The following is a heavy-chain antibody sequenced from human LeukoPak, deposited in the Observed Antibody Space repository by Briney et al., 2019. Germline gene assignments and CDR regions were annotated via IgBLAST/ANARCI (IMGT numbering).Heavy chain of an antibody. V-gene: IGHV4-59*01. D-gene: IGHD6-13*01. CDR1: GGSLSNYY. J-gene: IGHJ5*02. CDR3: AARIAAAAGRWFDP. Sequence: PSETLSLTCTVSGGSLSNYYWSWIRQPPGKGLEWIGDISYSGSANYNPSLKSRVTILIDTSKKQFSLDLSSVTAADTAVYYCAARIAAAAGRWFDPWGQGTLVTVSS. CDR2: ISYSGSA.